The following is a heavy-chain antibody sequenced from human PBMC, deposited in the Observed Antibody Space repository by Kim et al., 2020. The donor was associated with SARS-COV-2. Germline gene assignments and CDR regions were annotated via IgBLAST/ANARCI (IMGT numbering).Heavy chain of an antibody. CDR1: GFTFSSYA. CDR2: ISGSGGST. Sequence: GGSLRLSCAASGFTFSSYAMSWVRQAPGKGLEWVSAISGSGGSTYYADSVKGRFTISRDNSKNTLYLQMNSLRAEDTAVYYCAKMEAHRVVRGVIPNWGQGTLVTVSS. V-gene: IGHV3-23*01. D-gene: IGHD3-10*01. J-gene: IGHJ4*02. CDR3: AKMEAHRVVRGVIPN.